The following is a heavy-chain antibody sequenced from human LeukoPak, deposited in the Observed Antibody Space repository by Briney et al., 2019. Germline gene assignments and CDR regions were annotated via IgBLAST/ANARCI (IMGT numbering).Heavy chain of an antibody. J-gene: IGHJ4*02. D-gene: IGHD3-10*01. V-gene: IGHV5-51*01. CDR1: GYNFSSYW. CDR3: ARGGSFGTWETIDS. CDR2: IYPGDSDT. Sequence: GESLKISCKGSGYNFSSYWIDWVRQMPGKGLEWMGIIYPGDSDTRYSPFFQGQVTISADESIRTAYLQWNSLKASDTAMYYCARGGSFGTWETIDSWGQGTLVTVSS.